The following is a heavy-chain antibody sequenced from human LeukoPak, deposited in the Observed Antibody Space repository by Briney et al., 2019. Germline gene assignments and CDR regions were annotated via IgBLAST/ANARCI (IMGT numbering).Heavy chain of an antibody. J-gene: IGHJ3*02. Sequence: GSLRLSCAASGFTVSSNYMSWVRQAPGKGLEWVSVIYSGGSTYYADSVKGRFTISRDNSKNTLYLQMNSLRAEDTAVYYCATRRVCGGDCYPHDAFDIWGQGTMVTVSS. CDR2: IYSGGST. CDR3: ATRRVCGGDCYPHDAFDI. D-gene: IGHD2-21*02. V-gene: IGHV3-53*01. CDR1: GFTVSSNY.